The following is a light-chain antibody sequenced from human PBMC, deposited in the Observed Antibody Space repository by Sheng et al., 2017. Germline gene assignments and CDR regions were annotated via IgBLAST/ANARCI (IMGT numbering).Light chain of an antibody. Sequence: QSALTQPPSASGSLGQSVSISCTGTSSDVGGYDYVSWYQQHPGKAPKLLIYKVNRRPSGVPDRFSGSKYGHTAFLTVSGLQAEDEADYYCTSYAGSNDVVFGGGTNLTVL. V-gene: IGLV2-8*01. J-gene: IGLJ2*01. CDR3: TSYAGSNDVV. CDR2: KVN. CDR1: SSDVGGYDY.